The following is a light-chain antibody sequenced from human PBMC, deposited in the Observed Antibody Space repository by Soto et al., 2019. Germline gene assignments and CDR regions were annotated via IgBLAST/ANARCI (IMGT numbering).Light chain of an antibody. Sequence: DIQMTQSPSSLSASVGDRVTITCRARQSISSYLNWYQQKPGTAPKLLIYAASSLQSGVPSRFSGSGSGTDFTLTISRLQPEDFATYYCQQSYRTPSTFGGGTKVELK. CDR3: QQSYRTPST. J-gene: IGKJ4*01. CDR1: QSISSY. V-gene: IGKV1-39*01. CDR2: AAS.